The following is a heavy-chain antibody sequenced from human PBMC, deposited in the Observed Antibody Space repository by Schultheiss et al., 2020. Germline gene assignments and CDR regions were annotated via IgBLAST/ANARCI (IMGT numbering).Heavy chain of an antibody. V-gene: IGHV3-23*01. CDR1: GFTFSSYA. CDR2: ISGSGGST. D-gene: IGHD3-22*01. Sequence: GESLKISCAASGFTFSSYAMSWVRQAPGKGLEWVSAISGSGGSTYYADSVKGRFTISRDNSKNTLYLQMNSLRAEDTAVYYCAKGLHYDSSGYYYVAFDYWGQGTLVNVSS. CDR3: AKGLHYDSSGYYYVAFDY. J-gene: IGHJ4*02.